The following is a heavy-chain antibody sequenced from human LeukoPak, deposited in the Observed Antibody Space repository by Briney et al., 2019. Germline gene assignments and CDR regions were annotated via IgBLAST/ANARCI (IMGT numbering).Heavy chain of an antibody. V-gene: IGHV4-59*08. CDR3: AKLMNYSYGQAVYHFDY. CDR1: GGSISSYY. D-gene: IGHD5-18*01. CDR2: ICYSGST. J-gene: IGHJ4*02. Sequence: SETLSLTCTVSGGSISSYYWSWIRQPPGKGLEWIGDICYSGSTNYNPSLKRRVTKSVDSSQYLSSLTLSSVTAADTAVYYCAKLMNYSYGQAVYHFDYWGQGTLVTVSS.